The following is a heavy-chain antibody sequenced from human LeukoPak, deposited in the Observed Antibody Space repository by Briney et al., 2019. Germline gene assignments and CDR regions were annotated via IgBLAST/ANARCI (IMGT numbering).Heavy chain of an antibody. CDR3: ARDPAPATGAFDI. CDR2: IFNSGDT. D-gene: IGHD1-1*01. J-gene: IGHJ3*02. Sequence: GGSLRLACAASGFTISSNYMNWVRQAPGKGLEWVSVIFNSGDTYYADSVKGRFTISRDTSKNTLYLQMNSLRVDDTAVYYCARDPAPATGAFDIWGQGTMVIIS. CDR1: GFTISSNY. V-gene: IGHV3-53*01.